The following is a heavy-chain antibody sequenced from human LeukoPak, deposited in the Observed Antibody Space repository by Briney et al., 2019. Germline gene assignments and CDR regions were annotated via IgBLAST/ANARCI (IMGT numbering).Heavy chain of an antibody. J-gene: IGHJ4*02. Sequence: GGSLRLSCVASGFTFSSYGLHWVRQAPGKGLEWVAFIRYDGNNEYYADSAKGRFTISRDNSNNTLYLQMNSLGGEDAAVYFCAKGVQSLGYYFDYWGQGTLVTVSS. V-gene: IGHV3-30*02. CDR2: IRYDGNNE. CDR3: AKGVQSLGYYFDY. D-gene: IGHD7-27*01. CDR1: GFTFSSYG.